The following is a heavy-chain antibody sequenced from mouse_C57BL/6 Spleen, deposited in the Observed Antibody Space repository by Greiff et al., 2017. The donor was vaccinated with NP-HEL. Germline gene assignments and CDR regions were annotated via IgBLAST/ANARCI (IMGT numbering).Heavy chain of an antibody. CDR2: IYPGDGDT. J-gene: IGHJ2*01. D-gene: IGHD1-1*01. V-gene: IGHV1-82*01. CDR3: ASPVYYFDY. CDR1: FYAFSSSW. Sequence: LMESGPELVPPFSSFPLSFHSSFYAFSSSWMNWVKQRPGKGLEWIGRIYPGDGDTNYNGKFKGKATLTADKSSSTAYMQLSSLTSEDSAVYFCASPVYYFDYWGQGTTLTVSS.